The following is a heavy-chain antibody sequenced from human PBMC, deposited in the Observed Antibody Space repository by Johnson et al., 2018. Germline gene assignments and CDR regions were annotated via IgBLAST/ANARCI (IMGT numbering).Heavy chain of an antibody. V-gene: IGHV3-66*01. Sequence: VQLVESGGGLVKPGGSLRLSCAASGFTVSSNYMSWVRQAPGKGLEWVSVIYGGGSTFYADSVKGRVTSSRDTSKKTVYLQMKSLRAEDTAVYYCARRTVVVVPAAIRYYYYYMDVWGKGTTVTVSS. J-gene: IGHJ6*03. D-gene: IGHD2-2*02. CDR1: GFTVSSNY. CDR3: ARRTVVVVPAAIRYYYYYMDV. CDR2: IYGGGST.